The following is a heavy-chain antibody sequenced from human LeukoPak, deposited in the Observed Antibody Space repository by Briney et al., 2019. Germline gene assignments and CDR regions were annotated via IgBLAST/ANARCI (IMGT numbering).Heavy chain of an antibody. Sequence: GGSLRLSCAASGFTFSSYGMSWVRQAPGKGLEWVSAISGSGGNTYYADSVKGRFTISSDNSKNTLYLQMNSLRAEDTAVYYCAKRGAEVGATVAPGDYWGQGTLVTVSS. CDR1: GFTFSSYG. CDR2: ISGSGGNT. CDR3: AKRGAEVGATVAPGDY. D-gene: IGHD1-26*01. V-gene: IGHV3-23*01. J-gene: IGHJ4*02.